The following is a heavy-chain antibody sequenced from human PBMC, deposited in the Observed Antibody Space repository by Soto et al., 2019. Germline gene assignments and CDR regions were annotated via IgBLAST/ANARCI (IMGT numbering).Heavy chain of an antibody. CDR3: ARGSVVVVAATNWGYYSYGMDV. CDR1: GYTFTGYY. V-gene: IGHV1-2*02. Sequence: ASVKISCKASGYTFTGYYMHWVRQAPGQGLEWMGWINPNSGGTNYAQKFQGRVTMTRDTSISTAYMELSRLRSDDTAVYYCARGSVVVVAATNWGYYSYGMDVWGQGTKVTVSS. CDR2: INPNSGGT. J-gene: IGHJ6*02. D-gene: IGHD2-15*01.